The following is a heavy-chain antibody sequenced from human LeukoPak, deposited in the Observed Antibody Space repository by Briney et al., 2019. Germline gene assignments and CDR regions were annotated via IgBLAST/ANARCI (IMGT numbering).Heavy chain of an antibody. V-gene: IGHV1-69*06. Sequence: ASVKVSCKASGGTFSSYAISWVRQAPGQGLEWMGGIIPIFGTAIYAQKFQGRVTMTEDTSTDTAYMELSSLRSEDTAVYYCATEYVTGTTRLDYWGQGTLVTVSS. CDR2: IIPIFGTA. D-gene: IGHD1-14*01. CDR1: GGTFSSYA. J-gene: IGHJ4*02. CDR3: ATEYVTGTTRLDY.